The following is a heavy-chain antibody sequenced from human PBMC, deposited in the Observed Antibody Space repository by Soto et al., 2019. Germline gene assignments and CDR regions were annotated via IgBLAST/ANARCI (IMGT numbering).Heavy chain of an antibody. CDR2: IYYSGST. CDR3: ARDEGDYGGGQYYFDY. CDR1: GGSISSGDYY. J-gene: IGHJ4*02. V-gene: IGHV4-30-4*01. D-gene: IGHD4-17*01. Sequence: QVQLQESGPGLVKPSQTLSLTCTVSGGSISSGDYYWSWIRQPPGKGLEWIGYIYYSGSTYYNPSLKSRVTISVDTSKNQFSLKLSSVTAADTAMYYCARDEGDYGGGQYYFDYWGQGTLVTVSS.